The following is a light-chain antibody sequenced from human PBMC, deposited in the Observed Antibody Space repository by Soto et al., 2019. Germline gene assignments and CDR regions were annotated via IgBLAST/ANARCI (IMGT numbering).Light chain of an antibody. CDR1: QSISSW. CDR2: KAS. CDR3: QQHSSSSPYG. Sequence: DIQMTQSPSTLSASVGDRGTITCRASQSISSWLAWYQQKPGKDANLLLYKASTLGSGAPSRFSGGESGTEVTLTISSVQSDEFETYYCQQHSSSSPYGCGQRTKREIK. V-gene: IGKV1-5*03. J-gene: IGKJ2*03.